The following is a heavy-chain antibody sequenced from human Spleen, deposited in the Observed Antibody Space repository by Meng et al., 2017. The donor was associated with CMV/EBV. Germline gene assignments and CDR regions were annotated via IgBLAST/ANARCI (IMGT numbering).Heavy chain of an antibody. CDR2: INPNSGGT. V-gene: IGHV1-2*02. Sequence: ASVKVFCKASGYTFTGYYMHWVRQAPGQGLEWMGWINPNSGGTNYAQKFQGRVTMTRDTSISTAYMELSRLRSDDTAVYYCARTGRKLLNYYYYYGMDVWGQGTTVTVSS. CDR3: ARTGRKLLNYYYYYGMDV. CDR1: GYTFTGYY. D-gene: IGHD2-15*01. J-gene: IGHJ6*02.